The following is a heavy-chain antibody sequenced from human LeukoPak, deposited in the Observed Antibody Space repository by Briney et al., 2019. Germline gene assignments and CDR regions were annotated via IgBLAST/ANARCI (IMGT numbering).Heavy chain of an antibody. J-gene: IGHJ5*02. CDR2: ISGSGGST. CDR3: AKDVYCSSTSCSGWFDP. CDR1: GFTFSSYA. V-gene: IGHV3-23*01. Sequence: PGGSLRLSCAASGFTFSSYAMSWVRQAPGKGLEWVSAISGSGGSTYYADSVKGRFTISRDNSKNTLYLQMNSLRAEDTAIYYCAKDVYCSSTSCSGWFDPGGQGTLVTVSS. D-gene: IGHD2-2*01.